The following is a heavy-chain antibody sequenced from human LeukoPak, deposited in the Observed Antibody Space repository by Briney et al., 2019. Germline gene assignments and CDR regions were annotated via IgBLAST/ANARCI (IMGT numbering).Heavy chain of an antibody. J-gene: IGHJ3*02. CDR1: GGSISSGGYS. D-gene: IGHD2-21*02. V-gene: IGHV4-30-2*01. Sequence: PSETLSLTCAVSGGSISSGGYSWSWIRQPPGKGLEWIGYIYHSGSTYYNPSLKSRVTISVDRSKNQFSLKLSSVTAADTAVYYCARSYCGGDCYYRRTHAFDIWGRGTVVTVSS. CDR2: IYHSGST. CDR3: ARSYCGGDCYYRRTHAFDI.